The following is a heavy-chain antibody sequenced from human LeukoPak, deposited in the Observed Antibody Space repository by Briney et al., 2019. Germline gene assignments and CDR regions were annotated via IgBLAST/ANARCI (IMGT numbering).Heavy chain of an antibody. CDR3: ARDRNWNYAHANWFDP. Sequence: GASVKVSCKASGYTFTGYYMHWVRQAPGQGLEWMGWINPNSGGTNYAQKFQGRVTMTRDTSISTAYMELSRLRSDDTAVYYCARDRNWNYAHANWFDPWGQGTLVTVSS. D-gene: IGHD1-7*01. V-gene: IGHV1-2*02. J-gene: IGHJ5*02. CDR1: GYTFTGYY. CDR2: INPNSGGT.